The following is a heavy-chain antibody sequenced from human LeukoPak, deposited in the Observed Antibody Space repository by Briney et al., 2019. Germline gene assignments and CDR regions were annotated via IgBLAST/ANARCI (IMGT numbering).Heavy chain of an antibody. J-gene: IGHJ4*02. CDR2: ISWNSGSI. Sequence: PGRSLRLSCAASGFTFDDYAMHWVRQAPGKGLEWVSGISWNSGSIGYAGSVKGRFTISRDNAKNSLYLQMNSLRAEDTALYYCAKGDSGSYYRPYYFDYWGQGTLVTVSS. V-gene: IGHV3-9*01. CDR3: AKGDSGSYYRPYYFDY. D-gene: IGHD1-26*01. CDR1: GFTFDDYA.